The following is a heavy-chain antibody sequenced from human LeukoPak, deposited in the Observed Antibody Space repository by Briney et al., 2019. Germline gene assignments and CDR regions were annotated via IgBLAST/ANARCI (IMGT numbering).Heavy chain of an antibody. CDR1: GGSISSSSYY. CDR2: IYYSGST. V-gene: IGHV4-39*07. CDR3: ARVGDDILTGYYIPYFDY. J-gene: IGHJ4*02. Sequence: PSETLSLTCTVSGGSISSSSYYWGWIRQPPGKGLEWIGSIYYSGSTYYNPSLKSRVTISVDTSKNQFSLKLSSVTAADTAVYYCARVGDDILTGYYIPYFDYWGQGTLVTVSS. D-gene: IGHD3-9*01.